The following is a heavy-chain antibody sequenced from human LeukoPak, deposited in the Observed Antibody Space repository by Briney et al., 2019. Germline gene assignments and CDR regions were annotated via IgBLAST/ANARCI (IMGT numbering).Heavy chain of an antibody. D-gene: IGHD3-22*01. V-gene: IGHV3-74*01. CDR2: IDSDGNIT. Sequence: GGSLRLSCAASGFTFSSYYVHWVRQAPGRGLVWVSRIDSDGNITTYADSVKGRFTISRDNAKNTLYLQMNSLRAEDTAVYYCARISYDSSGYYDYWGQGTLVTVSS. J-gene: IGHJ4*02. CDR3: ARISYDSSGYYDY. CDR1: GFTFSSYY.